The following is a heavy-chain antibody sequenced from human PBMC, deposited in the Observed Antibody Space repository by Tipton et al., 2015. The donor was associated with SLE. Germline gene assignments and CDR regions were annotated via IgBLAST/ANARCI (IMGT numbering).Heavy chain of an antibody. J-gene: IGHJ4*02. D-gene: IGHD5-24*01. Sequence: TLSLTCAVSGDSISSDTYFWTWIRQPPGKGLEWLGTIYHSGTTYYNPSLKSRLTLSIDTSKNRFSLKLSSVTAADTAVYYCVRLELPATKADYWGPGTLVTVSS. CDR1: GDSISSDTYF. CDR2: IYHSGTT. CDR3: VRLELPATKADY. V-gene: IGHV4-30-4*07.